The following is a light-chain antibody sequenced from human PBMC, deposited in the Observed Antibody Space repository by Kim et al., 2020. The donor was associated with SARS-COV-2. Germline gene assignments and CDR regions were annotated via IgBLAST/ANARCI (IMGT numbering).Light chain of an antibody. V-gene: IGKV4-1*01. CDR3: QQYYTTPYT. J-gene: IGKJ2*01. CDR1: QSVLFSSNNVNY. CDR2: WAS. Sequence: KATINCKSSQSVLFSSNNVNYLTWYQQKPGQPPKVLIYWASTRESGVPDRFSGSESGTDFPLTITSLQAEDVAVYYCQQYYTTPYTFGLGTKLEI.